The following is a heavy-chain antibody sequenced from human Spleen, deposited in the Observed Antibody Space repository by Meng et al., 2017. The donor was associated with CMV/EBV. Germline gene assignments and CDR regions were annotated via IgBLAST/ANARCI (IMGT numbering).Heavy chain of an antibody. CDR3: AKASTRAATGPYFDY. J-gene: IGHJ4*02. Sequence: GGSLRLSCAASGFTVSSNYMSWVRQAPGKGLEWVSVIYSGGSTYYADSVKGRFTISRDNSKNTLYLQMNSLRVEDTAVYYCAKASTRAATGPYFDYWGQGTLVTVSS. V-gene: IGHV3-53*05. CDR2: IYSGGST. D-gene: IGHD6-13*01. CDR1: GFTVSSNY.